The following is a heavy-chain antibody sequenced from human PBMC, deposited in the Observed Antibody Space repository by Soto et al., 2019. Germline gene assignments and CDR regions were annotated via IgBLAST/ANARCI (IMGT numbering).Heavy chain of an antibody. CDR1: GGSFSGYY. CDR3: ARGPPRGSYGAKRAFDY. D-gene: IGHD4-17*01. V-gene: IGHV4-34*01. CDR2: INHSGST. Sequence: SETLSLTCAVYGGSFSGYYWSWIRQPPGKGLEWIGEINHSGSTNYNPSLKSRVTISVDTSKNQFSLKLSSVTAADTAVYYCARGPPRGSYGAKRAFDYWGQGTLVTVSS. J-gene: IGHJ4*02.